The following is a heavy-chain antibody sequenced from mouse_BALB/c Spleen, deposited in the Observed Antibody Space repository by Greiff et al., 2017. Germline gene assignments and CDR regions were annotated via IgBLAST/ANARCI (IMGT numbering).Heavy chain of an antibody. Sequence: QVQLQQSGPELVKPGASVKISCKASGYAFSSSWMNWVKQRPGQGLEWIGRIYPGDGDTNYNGKFKGKATLTADKSSSTAYMQLSSLTSVDSAVYFCARGDDGYYPYAMDYWGQGTSVTVSS. D-gene: IGHD2-3*01. J-gene: IGHJ4*01. V-gene: IGHV1-82*01. CDR2: IYPGDGDT. CDR3: ARGDDGYYPYAMDY. CDR1: GYAFSSSW.